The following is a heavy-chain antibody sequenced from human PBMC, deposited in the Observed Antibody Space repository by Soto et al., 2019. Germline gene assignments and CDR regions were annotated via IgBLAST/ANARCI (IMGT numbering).Heavy chain of an antibody. CDR2: MNPNSGNT. V-gene: IGHV1-8*01. D-gene: IGHD2-15*01. Sequence: ASVKVSCKASGYTFTSYDIDWVRQATGQGLEWMGWMNPNSGNTGYAQKFQGRVTMTRNTSISTAYMELSSPRSEDTAVYYCARLRRCSGGGCPLWTFPNAFDIWGQGTMVTVSS. CDR1: GYTFTSYD. CDR3: ARLRRCSGGGCPLWTFPNAFDI. J-gene: IGHJ3*02.